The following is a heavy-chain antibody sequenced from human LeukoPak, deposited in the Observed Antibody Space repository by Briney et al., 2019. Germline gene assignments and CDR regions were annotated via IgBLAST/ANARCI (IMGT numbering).Heavy chain of an antibody. D-gene: IGHD4-17*01. CDR3: ARSNYGDRGRNYFDY. CDR2: IYSGGST. V-gene: IGHV3-53*01. J-gene: IGHJ4*02. CDR1: GFTVSSHY. Sequence: GGSLRLSCAASGFTVSSHYMNWVRQAPGKGLEWVSVIYSGGSTYYADSVKGRFTISRDISKNTLYVQMNSLRAEDTAVYYCARSNYGDRGRNYFDYWGQGTLVTVSS.